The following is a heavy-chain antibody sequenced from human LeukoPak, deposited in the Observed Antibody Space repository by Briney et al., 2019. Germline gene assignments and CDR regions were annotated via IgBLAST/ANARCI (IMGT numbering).Heavy chain of an antibody. D-gene: IGHD3-10*01. V-gene: IGHV3-13*01. CDR3: ARAGLRGALDY. CDR2: IGTAGDT. J-gene: IGHJ4*02. CDR1: GSTFSSYD. Sequence: PGGSLRLSCAASGSTFSSYDMHWVRQATGKGLEWVSAIGTAGDTYYPGSVKGRFTISRENAKNSLYLQMNSLRAGDTAVYYCARAGLRGALDYWGQGTLVTVSS.